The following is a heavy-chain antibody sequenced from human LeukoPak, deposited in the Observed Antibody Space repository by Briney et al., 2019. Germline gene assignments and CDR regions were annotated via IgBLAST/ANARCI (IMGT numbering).Heavy chain of an antibody. CDR1: GFTFSDYY. J-gene: IGHJ4*02. CDR3: ARADYGDYRLVDH. Sequence: PGGSLRLSCAASGFTFSDYYMSWIRQAPGKGLEWVSYISSSRSTIYYADSVKGRFTISRDNAKNSLYLQMNSLRGEDTAVYYCARADYGDYRLVDHWGQGTLVTVSS. CDR2: ISSSRSTI. V-gene: IGHV3-11*04. D-gene: IGHD4-17*01.